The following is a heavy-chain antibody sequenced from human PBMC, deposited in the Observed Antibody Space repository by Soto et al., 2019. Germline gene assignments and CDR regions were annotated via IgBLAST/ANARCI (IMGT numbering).Heavy chain of an antibody. CDR1: GFTFNTYV. J-gene: IGHJ4*02. V-gene: IGHV3-30-3*01. CDR3: ARGGGYTGYDPLDY. D-gene: IGHD5-12*01. CDR2: VSSAGGSK. Sequence: QVQLVESGGGVVQSGKSLRLSGAASGFTFNTYVMHWVRQAPGKGLEWLAFVSSAGGSKYYADSVTGRFTISRDNSQNTLHLQMNSLGPEDTAVYYCARGGGYTGYDPLDYWGQGTLVTVSS.